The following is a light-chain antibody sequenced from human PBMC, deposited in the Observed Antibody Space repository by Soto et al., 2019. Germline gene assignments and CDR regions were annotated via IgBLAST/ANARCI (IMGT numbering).Light chain of an antibody. CDR2: GAS. J-gene: IGKJ5*01. Sequence: EIVLTQSPGTLSLSPGNRATLSCRASQTITRSSLAWYQQKPGQGPRLLIFGASIRATGVPDRFSGSGSGTDFSLTISRLEPEDFAVYHCQQYSSSPRTFGQGTRLEIK. CDR1: QTITRSS. CDR3: QQYSSSPRT. V-gene: IGKV3-20*01.